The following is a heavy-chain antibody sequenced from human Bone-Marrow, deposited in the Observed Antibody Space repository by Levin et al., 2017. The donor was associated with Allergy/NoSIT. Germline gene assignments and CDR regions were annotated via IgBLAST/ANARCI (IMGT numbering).Heavy chain of an antibody. CDR1: GYSINNTNHY. CDR3: ARDETFNSWHTGWFDP. CDR2: MFAGGAA. V-gene: IGHV4-61*02. J-gene: IGHJ5*02. Sequence: SQTLSLTCTVSGYSINNTNHYLSWIRQPAGKGLEWIGRMFAGGAATYNRSLRSRVTISIHTSKNQFSLKLTSVTAADTAVYYCARDETFNSWHTGWFDPWGQGTLVTVSS. D-gene: IGHD6-13*01.